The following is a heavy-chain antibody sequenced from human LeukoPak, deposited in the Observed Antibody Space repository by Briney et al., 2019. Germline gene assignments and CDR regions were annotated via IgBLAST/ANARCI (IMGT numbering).Heavy chain of an antibody. V-gene: IGHV3-21*01. CDR2: ISSSSSYI. J-gene: IGHJ4*02. CDR3: ARDRKIGYSSGWYLTPYYFDY. CDR1: GFTFSSYS. D-gene: IGHD6-19*01. Sequence: GGSLRLSCAASGFTFSSYSMNWVRQAPGKGLEWVSFISSSSSYIYYADSVKGRFTISRDNAKNSLYLQMNSLRAEDTAVYYCARDRKIGYSSGWYLTPYYFDYWGQGTLVTVSS.